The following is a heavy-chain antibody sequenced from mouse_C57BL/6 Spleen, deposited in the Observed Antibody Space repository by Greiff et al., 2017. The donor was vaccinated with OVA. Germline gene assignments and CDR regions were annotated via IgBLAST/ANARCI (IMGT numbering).Heavy chain of an antibody. Sequence: VQLQQSGPELVKPGASVKISCKASGYTFTDYYMNWVKQSHGKSLEWIGDINPNNGGTSYNQKFKGKATLTVDKSSSTAYMELRSLTSEDSAVYYCARERTGTIDYWGQGTTLTVSS. CDR2: INPNNGGT. V-gene: IGHV1-26*01. CDR1: GYTFTDYY. D-gene: IGHD4-1*01. CDR3: ARERTGTIDY. J-gene: IGHJ2*01.